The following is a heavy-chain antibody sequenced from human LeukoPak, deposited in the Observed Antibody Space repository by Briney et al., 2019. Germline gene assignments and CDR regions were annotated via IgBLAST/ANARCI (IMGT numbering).Heavy chain of an antibody. V-gene: IGHV1-69*13. Sequence: SVKVSCKASGGTFSSYAISWVRQAPGQGLEWMGGIIPIFGTANYAQKFQGRVTITADESTSTAYMELSSLRSEDTAVYYCVRAKVDFQNWFDPWGQGTLVTVSS. CDR2: IIPIFGTA. J-gene: IGHJ5*02. CDR1: GGTFSSYA. CDR3: VRAKVDFQNWFDP. D-gene: IGHD2/OR15-2a*01.